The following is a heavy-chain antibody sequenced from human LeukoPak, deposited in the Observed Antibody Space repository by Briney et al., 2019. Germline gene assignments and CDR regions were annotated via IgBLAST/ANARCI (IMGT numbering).Heavy chain of an antibody. CDR2: IYYSGST. V-gene: IGHV4-59*02. CDR1: GGSVSSYY. D-gene: IGHD6-13*01. Sequence: PSETLSLTCTVSGGSVSSYYWSWIRQPPGKGLEWIGCIYYSGSTNYNPSLKSRVTMSIDTSKNQFSLKLNSVTAADTAVYFCASGGAGIAAAPWGQGKMVTVSS. J-gene: IGHJ3*01. CDR3: ASGGAGIAAAP.